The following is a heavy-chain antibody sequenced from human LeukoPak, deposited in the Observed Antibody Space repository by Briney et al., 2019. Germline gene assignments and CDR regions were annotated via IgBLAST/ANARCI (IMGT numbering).Heavy chain of an antibody. Sequence: GGSLRLSCAASGFTFSSYGMHWVRQAPGKGLEWVAVISYDGSNHYYADSVKGRFTISRDNSKNTLYLKMNGLRAEDTALYYCAKDVPWFDPWGQGTLVTVSS. CDR1: GFTFSSYG. CDR3: AKDVPWFDP. CDR2: ISYDGSNH. V-gene: IGHV3-30*18. J-gene: IGHJ5*02.